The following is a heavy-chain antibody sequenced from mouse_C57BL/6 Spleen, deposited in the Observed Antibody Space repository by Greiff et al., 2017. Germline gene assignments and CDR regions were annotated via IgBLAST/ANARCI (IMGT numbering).Heavy chain of an antibody. CDR3: ARKGNYPYWYFDV. V-gene: IGHV1-4*01. CDR2: INPSSGYT. J-gene: IGHJ1*03. Sequence: VQLQESGAELARPGASVKMSCKASGYTFTSYTMHWVKQRPGQGLEWIGYINPSSGYTKYNQKFKDKSTLTADKSSSTAYMQLSSLTSEDSAVYYCARKGNYPYWYFDVWGTGTTVTVSS. D-gene: IGHD2-1*01. CDR1: GYTFTSYT.